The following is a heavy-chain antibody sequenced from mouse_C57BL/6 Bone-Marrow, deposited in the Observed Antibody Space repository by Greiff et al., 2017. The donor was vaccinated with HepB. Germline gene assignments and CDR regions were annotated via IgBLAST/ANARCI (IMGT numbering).Heavy chain of an antibody. J-gene: IGHJ1*03. D-gene: IGHD1-1*01. V-gene: IGHV14-1*01. CDR1: GFNIKDYY. Sequence: EVQLKESGAELVRPGASVKLSCTASGFNIKDYYMHWVKQRPEQGLEWIGRIDPEDGDTEYAPKFQGKATMTADTSSNTAYLQLSSLTSEDTAVYYCTVYYGSNPWYFDVWGTGTTVTVSS. CDR2: IDPEDGDT. CDR3: TVYYGSNPWYFDV.